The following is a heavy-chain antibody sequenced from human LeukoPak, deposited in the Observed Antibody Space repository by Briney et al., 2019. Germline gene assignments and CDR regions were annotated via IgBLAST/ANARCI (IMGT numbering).Heavy chain of an antibody. Sequence: GGSLRLSCAASGFTFSSYGMHWVRQAPGKGLEWVAFIRYDGSNKYYADSVKGRFTISRDNSKNTLYLQMNSLRAEDTAVYYCAKASYYDFWSGYQGSDYWGQGTLVTVSS. J-gene: IGHJ4*02. CDR1: GFTFSSYG. D-gene: IGHD3-3*01. CDR3: AKASYYDFWSGYQGSDY. V-gene: IGHV3-30*02. CDR2: IRYDGSNK.